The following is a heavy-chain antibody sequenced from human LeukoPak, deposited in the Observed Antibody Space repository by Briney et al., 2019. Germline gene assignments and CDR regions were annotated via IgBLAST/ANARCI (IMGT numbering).Heavy chain of an antibody. Sequence: GGSLRLSCAASGFTFINYGMHWVRQAPGKGLEWVAVISYDGSYKYSADSVKGRFTISRDNSKNTLYLQMSSLRAEDTAVYYCAKVVAVAQFDYWGQGTLVTVSS. CDR1: GFTFINYG. CDR3: AKVVAVAQFDY. J-gene: IGHJ4*02. CDR2: ISYDGSYK. D-gene: IGHD6-19*01. V-gene: IGHV3-30*18.